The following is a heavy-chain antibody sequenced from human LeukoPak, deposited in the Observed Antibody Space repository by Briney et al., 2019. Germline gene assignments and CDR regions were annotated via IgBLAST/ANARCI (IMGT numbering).Heavy chain of an antibody. Sequence: ASVKVSCKASGYTFTNHDINWVRQASGQGLEWMGWMHSNSGNTGYAQKFQGRVSMTTNPSISTAYMELSSLRSEDTAIYYCARAVRDYYDSSGNYDAFDIWGQGTMATVSS. V-gene: IGHV1-8*01. CDR1: GYTFTNHD. CDR3: ARAVRDYYDSSGNYDAFDI. D-gene: IGHD3-22*01. J-gene: IGHJ3*02. CDR2: MHSNSGNT.